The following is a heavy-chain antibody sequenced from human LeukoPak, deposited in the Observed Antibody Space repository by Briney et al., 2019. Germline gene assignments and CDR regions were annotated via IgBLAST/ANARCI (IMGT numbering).Heavy chain of an antibody. J-gene: IGHJ4*02. CDR3: ARDRPVAAAGGGTAY. CDR2: LYSTYSGTA. Sequence: PSETLSLTCSVSGDSISRNYWSWVRQPPGKGLEWIGYLYSTYSGTAKYNPALEGRVTISIDTSKNQVSLNLNSVTAADTAVYYCARDRPVAAAGGGTAYWGQGTLVSVSS. CDR1: GDSISRNY. V-gene: IGHV4-59*01. D-gene: IGHD6-13*01.